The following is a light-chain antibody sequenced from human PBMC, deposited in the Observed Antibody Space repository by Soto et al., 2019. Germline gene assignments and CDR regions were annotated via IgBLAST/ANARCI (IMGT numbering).Light chain of an antibody. CDR2: GAS. CDR1: QSVSSH. V-gene: IGKV3-11*01. Sequence: EIVLTQSPASLSLSPGERATLSCRASQSVSSHLAWFQQRPGQAPRLLIYGASNRATGIPARFGGSGSGTNLTITISSLETEDFAVYYCQQRSNWPPVLTFGGGTKVEIK. CDR3: QQRSNWPPVLT. J-gene: IGKJ4*01.